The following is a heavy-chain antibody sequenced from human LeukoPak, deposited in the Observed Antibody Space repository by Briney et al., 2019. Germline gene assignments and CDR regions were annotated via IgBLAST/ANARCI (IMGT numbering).Heavy chain of an antibody. CDR2: IIPIFGTA. Sequence: ASVKVSCKASGGTFTSYAISWVRQAPGQGLEWMGGIIPIFGTANYAQKLQGRVTITADESTSTAYMELSSLRSEDTAVYYCARDVLYGSGSPNYYYYGMDVWGKGTTVTVSS. CDR1: GGTFTSYA. D-gene: IGHD3-10*01. J-gene: IGHJ6*04. CDR3: ARDVLYGSGSPNYYYYGMDV. V-gene: IGHV1-69*13.